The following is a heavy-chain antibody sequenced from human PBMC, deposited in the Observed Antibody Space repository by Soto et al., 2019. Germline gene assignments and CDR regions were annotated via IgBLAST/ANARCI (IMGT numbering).Heavy chain of an antibody. J-gene: IGHJ4*02. CDR1: GGSISSSSYY. D-gene: IGHD5-18*01. V-gene: IGHV4-39*06. CDR2: IYYRGSP. Sequence: SETLSLTCTVSGGSISSSSYYWGWIRQPPGKGLELIGSIYYRGSPSFPPDLNRRVTIPVETSKNQYTLQLSSVTAADTVVYYCARAGGYSYGYDYYFDYWGQGTLVTVSS. CDR3: ARAGGYSYGYDYYFDY.